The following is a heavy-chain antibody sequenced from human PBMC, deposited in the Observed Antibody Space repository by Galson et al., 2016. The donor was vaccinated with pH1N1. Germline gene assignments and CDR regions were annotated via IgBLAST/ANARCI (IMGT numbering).Heavy chain of an antibody. CDR2: ISYDGSNK. Sequence: SLRLSCAASGFTFNKYGMHWVRQAPGKGLEWVAVISYDGSNKYYADSVKGRFTISRDDSKNMLYLQMNSLGAEDTAVYYCAKVVRGSSWPSFDYWGQGTLVTVSS. D-gene: IGHD6-13*01. CDR3: AKVVRGSSWPSFDY. J-gene: IGHJ4*02. CDR1: GFTFNKYG. V-gene: IGHV3-30*18.